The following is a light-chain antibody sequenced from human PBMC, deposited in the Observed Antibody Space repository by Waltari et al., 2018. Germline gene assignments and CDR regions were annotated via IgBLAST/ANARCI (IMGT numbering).Light chain of an antibody. CDR3: QQYNNWPLT. J-gene: IGKJ3*01. V-gene: IGKV3-15*01. CDR2: DAS. Sequence: DIMMTQSPATLSVSPGDRATLSCGASQTVTNKLAWYQQKPGQAPRLLIYDASTRATGIPARFSGSQSGTEFMLTITSLQSEDFGIYYCQQYNNWPLTFGPGTKVDIK. CDR1: QTVTNK.